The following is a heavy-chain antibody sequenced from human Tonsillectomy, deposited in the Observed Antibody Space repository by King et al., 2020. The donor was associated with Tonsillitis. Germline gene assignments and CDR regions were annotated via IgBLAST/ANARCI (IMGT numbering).Heavy chain of an antibody. Sequence: VQLVESGGGVVQPGRSLRLSCAASGFTFSNYGMHWVRQAPGKGLEWVAVIWYDGSNKYYADSVKGRFTISRDNSKNTLYLQMNSLRAEDTAVYYCARATLSTGGRFDPWGQGTLVTVSS. CDR2: IWYDGSNK. J-gene: IGHJ5*02. D-gene: IGHD2-2*01. CDR3: ARATLSTGGRFDP. V-gene: IGHV3-33*01. CDR1: GFTFSNYG.